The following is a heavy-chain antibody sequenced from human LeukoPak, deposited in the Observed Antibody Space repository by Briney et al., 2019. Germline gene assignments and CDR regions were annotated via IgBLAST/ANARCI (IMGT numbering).Heavy chain of an antibody. V-gene: IGHV3-23*01. J-gene: IGHJ4*02. CDR1: GFTFNTYA. CDR2: ISDSGGST. D-gene: IGHD2-15*01. Sequence: PGGSLRLSCAASGFTFNTYAMNWVRHPPGKGLEWVSAISDSGGSTYYADSGKGRLTISRDNSKNTLYLQIHRRTAEDTGVYSCAKGKGSSSSSIDWWGQGTLVTVSS. CDR3: AKGKGSSSSSIDW.